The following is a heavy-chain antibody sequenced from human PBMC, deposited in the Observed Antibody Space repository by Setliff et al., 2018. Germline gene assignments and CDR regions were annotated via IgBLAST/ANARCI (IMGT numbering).Heavy chain of an antibody. CDR2: TKQDGSEK. CDR3: AREGSSSPDDF. D-gene: IGHD6-19*01. J-gene: IGHJ4*02. CDR1: GLSFSSYW. V-gene: IGHV3-7*03. Sequence: GGSLRLSCEVSGLSFSSYWLSWGRQAPGKGLEWVANTKQDGSEKYYADSVTGRFTISRDNAKNSVYLQMNNLRAEDTAVYYCAREGSSSPDDFWGQGTLVTVSS.